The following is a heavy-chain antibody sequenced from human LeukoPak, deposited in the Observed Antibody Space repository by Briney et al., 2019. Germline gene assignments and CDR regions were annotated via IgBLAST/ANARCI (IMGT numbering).Heavy chain of an antibody. J-gene: IGHJ6*03. D-gene: IGHD3-10*01. Sequence: SETLSLTCTVSGGSISSGSYYWSWIRQPAGKGLEWIGRIYTSGSTNYNPSLKSRVTISVDTSKNQFSLKLSSVTAADTAVYYCARAEGTRSIRGVQQIYYYYYMDVWGKGTTVTISS. CDR2: IYTSGST. V-gene: IGHV4-61*02. CDR1: GGSISSGSYY. CDR3: ARAEGTRSIRGVQQIYYYYYMDV.